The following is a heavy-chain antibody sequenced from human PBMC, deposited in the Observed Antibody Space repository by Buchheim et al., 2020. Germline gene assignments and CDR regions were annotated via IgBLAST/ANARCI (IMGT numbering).Heavy chain of an antibody. CDR3: SRQVGDSPMVYN. J-gene: IGHJ4*02. D-gene: IGHD5-18*01. V-gene: IGHV3-73*02. Sequence: EVQLVESGGGLVQPGGSLKLSCAASGFTFSDSGIHWVRQASGKGLEWVGRIRSKTNNYATAYGASVTGRFTISRDDSNNTAYLQMSSLKTDDTAVYYCSRQVGDSPMVYNWGQGTL. CDR2: IRSKTNNYAT. CDR1: GFTFSDSG.